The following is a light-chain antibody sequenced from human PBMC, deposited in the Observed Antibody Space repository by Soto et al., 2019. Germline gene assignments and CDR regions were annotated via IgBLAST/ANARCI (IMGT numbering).Light chain of an antibody. CDR3: SSYTSSSTYV. CDR1: RSDVGGYNY. V-gene: IGLV2-14*01. Sequence: QSALTQPASVSGSPGQSITISCIGTRSDVGGYNYVYWHQQHPGKAPKLMIYDVTNRPSGVSDRFSGSKSGNTASLTISGLQAEDEADYYCSSYTSSSTYVFGAGTKVTVL. J-gene: IGLJ1*01. CDR2: DVT.